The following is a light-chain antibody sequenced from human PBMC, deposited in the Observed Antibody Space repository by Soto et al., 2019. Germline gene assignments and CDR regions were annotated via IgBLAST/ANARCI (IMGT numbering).Light chain of an antibody. Sequence: EIVLTQSPGTLSLSPGERATLSCRASQSVTSSSLAWYQQKPGQAPRLIVYGSSRRATGIPDRFSGSGSGTDFTLTISRLEPQDFAMYYCHQYGSSPLTFGGGTKVEIK. CDR1: QSVTSSS. J-gene: IGKJ4*01. V-gene: IGKV3-20*01. CDR3: HQYGSSPLT. CDR2: GSS.